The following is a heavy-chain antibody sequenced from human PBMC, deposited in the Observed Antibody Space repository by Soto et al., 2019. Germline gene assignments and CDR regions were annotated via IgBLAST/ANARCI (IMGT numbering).Heavy chain of an antibody. D-gene: IGHD3-10*01. Sequence: QVQLVQSGAEVKKPGSSVKVSCKASGGTFSSYTISWVRQAPGQGLEWMGRIIPILGIANYAQKFQGRVTITADKSTSTAYMELSSLRSEDTAVYYCARSFGELSRNGMDVWGQGTTVTVSS. CDR1: GGTFSSYT. J-gene: IGHJ6*02. CDR3: ARSFGELSRNGMDV. CDR2: IIPILGIA. V-gene: IGHV1-69*02.